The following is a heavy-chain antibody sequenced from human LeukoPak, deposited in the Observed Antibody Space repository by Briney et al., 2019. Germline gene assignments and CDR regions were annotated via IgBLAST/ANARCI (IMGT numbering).Heavy chain of an antibody. J-gene: IGHJ3*02. CDR1: GGSISNYY. D-gene: IGHD1-26*01. CDR3: ARMKSGFLDI. V-gene: IGHV4-4*07. CDR2: IYTSGST. Sequence: SETLSLTCTVSGGSISNYYWSWVRQPAGKGLEWIGRIYTSGSTNYSPSLKSRVTMSVDTSKNQFSLKLSSVTAADTAVYHCARMKSGFLDIWGQGTMVTVSS.